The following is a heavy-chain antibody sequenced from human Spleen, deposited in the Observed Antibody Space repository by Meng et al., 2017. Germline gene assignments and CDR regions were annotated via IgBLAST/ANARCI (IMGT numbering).Heavy chain of an antibody. Sequence: SLKISCAASGFTFSSYSMNWVRQAPGKGLEWVSGINWNSGSIGYADSVKGRFTISRDNAKNSLYLQMNSLSAEDMALYYCAKARVYDYGPGYFDYWGQGTLVTVSS. D-gene: IGHD3-16*01. CDR2: INWNSGSI. V-gene: IGHV3-9*03. CDR3: AKARVYDYGPGYFDY. CDR1: GFTFSSYS. J-gene: IGHJ4*02.